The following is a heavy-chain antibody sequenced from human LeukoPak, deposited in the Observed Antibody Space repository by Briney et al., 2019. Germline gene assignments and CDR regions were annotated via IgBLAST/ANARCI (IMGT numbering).Heavy chain of an antibody. CDR3: EKDGGRGGLHHFDY. J-gene: IGHJ4*02. D-gene: IGHD3-16*01. CDR1: GFTFSSYG. CDR2: IWYDGSNK. V-gene: IGHV3-33*06. Sequence: PGGSLRLSCAASGFTFSSYGMHWVRQAPGKGLEWVAVIWYDGSNKYYANSVKGRFTISRDNSKNTLYLQMNSLRAEDTAVYYCEKDGGRGGLHHFDYWGQGTRVTLSS.